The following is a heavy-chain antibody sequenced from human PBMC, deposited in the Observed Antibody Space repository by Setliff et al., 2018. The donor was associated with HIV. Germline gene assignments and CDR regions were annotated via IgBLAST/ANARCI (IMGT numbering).Heavy chain of an antibody. CDR1: GYTFINYG. CDR3: ARDGQFTFDY. Sequence: GASVKVSCKASGYTFINYGTSWVRQAPGQGLEWIGWLNDDDGSRNYAQKFRDRVTLTSDTSTNTVYMEVRNLRSDDTATYFCARDGQFTFDYWGQGTLVTVSS. J-gene: IGHJ4*02. V-gene: IGHV1-18*01. CDR2: LNDDDGSR.